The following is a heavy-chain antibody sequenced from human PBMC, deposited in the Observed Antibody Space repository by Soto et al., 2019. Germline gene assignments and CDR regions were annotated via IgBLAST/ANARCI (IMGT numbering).Heavy chain of an antibody. V-gene: IGHV4-4*02. J-gene: IGHJ4*02. CDR1: GGSIISSNC. Sequence: SETLSLTCAVSGGSIISSNCLIWVRHPPGKGLEWIGEIYHSGSTNYNPSLKSRVTISVDKSKNQFSLKLSSVTAADTAVYYCARRQSDFWSGYDFDYWGQGTLVTVSS. CDR2: IYHSGST. CDR3: ARRQSDFWSGYDFDY. D-gene: IGHD3-3*01.